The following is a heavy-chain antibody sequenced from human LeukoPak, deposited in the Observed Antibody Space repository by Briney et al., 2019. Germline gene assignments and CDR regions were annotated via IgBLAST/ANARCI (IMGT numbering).Heavy chain of an antibody. J-gene: IGHJ5*02. CDR1: GFTFSSYA. Sequence: GGSLRLSCAASGFTFSSYAMSWVRQAPGKGLEWVSAISGSGGSTYYADSVKGRFTISRDNSKNTLYLQMNSLRAEDTAVYYCENSRYCSSTSCATNWFDPWGQGTLVTVSS. CDR2: ISGSGGST. D-gene: IGHD2-2*01. V-gene: IGHV3-23*01. CDR3: ENSRYCSSTSCATNWFDP.